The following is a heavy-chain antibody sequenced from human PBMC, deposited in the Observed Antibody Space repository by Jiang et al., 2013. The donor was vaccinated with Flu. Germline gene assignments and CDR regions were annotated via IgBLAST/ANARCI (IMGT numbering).Heavy chain of an antibody. V-gene: IGHV3-49*04. CDR2: IRKQANGGTP. CDR3: WVGQY. D-gene: IGHD2-15*01. J-gene: IGHJ4*02. Sequence: VQLVESGGGLEQPGRSLTLSCIASGFTFGDHNINWVRQAPGKGLEWVGFIRKQANGGTPEYAASVNDRFIISGDDSKSMAFLQMNSLKTEDTGVYYCWVGQYGGQGTLVTVSS. CDR1: GFTFGDHN.